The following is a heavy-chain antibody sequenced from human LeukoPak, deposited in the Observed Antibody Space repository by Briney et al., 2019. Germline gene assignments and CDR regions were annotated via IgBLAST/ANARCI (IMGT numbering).Heavy chain of an antibody. CDR2: ISGSGGST. V-gene: IGHV3-23*01. J-gene: IGHJ4*02. Sequence: GSLRTSFAASGFPFSRYAMSWVRPAPGKGLEWVSAISGSGGSTYYADSVKGRFTISRDNSKNTLYLQMNSLRAEDTAVYYCAKDWPVFDYWGQGTLVTVSS. CDR1: GFPFSRYA. CDR3: AKDWPVFDY.